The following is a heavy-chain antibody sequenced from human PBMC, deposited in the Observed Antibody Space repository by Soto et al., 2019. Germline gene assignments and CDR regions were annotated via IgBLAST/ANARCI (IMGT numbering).Heavy chain of an antibody. D-gene: IGHD2-15*01. J-gene: IGHJ6*02. CDR1: RFTFSSYA. V-gene: IGHV3-30-3*01. CDR3: ASPVGDIVVVVAALNYGMDV. CDR2: ISYDGSNK. Sequence: GGSLRLSCAASRFTFSSYAMHWVRQAPGKGLEWVAVISYDGSNKYYADSVKGRFTISRDNSKNTLYLQMNSLRAEDTAVYYCASPVGDIVVVVAALNYGMDVWGQGTTVTV.